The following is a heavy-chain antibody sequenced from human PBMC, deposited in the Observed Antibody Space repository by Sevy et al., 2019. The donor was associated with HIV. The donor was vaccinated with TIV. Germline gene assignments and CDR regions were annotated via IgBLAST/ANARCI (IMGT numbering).Heavy chain of an antibody. Sequence: GGSLRLSCAASGFTFSNAWMSWVRQAPGKGLEWVGRIKSKTDGGTTDYAAPVKGRFTISRDDSKNTLYLQMNSLKTEDTAVYYCTTVQYYDSSGYYVDIWGQRTMVTVSS. D-gene: IGHD3-22*01. J-gene: IGHJ3*02. CDR3: TTVQYYDSSGYYVDI. V-gene: IGHV3-15*01. CDR1: GFTFSNAW. CDR2: IKSKTDGGTT.